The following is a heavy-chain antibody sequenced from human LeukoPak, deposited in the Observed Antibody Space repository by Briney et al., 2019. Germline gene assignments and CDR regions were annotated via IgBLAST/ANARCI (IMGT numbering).Heavy chain of an antibody. CDR3: AREYYYDSSPSGY. J-gene: IGHJ4*02. D-gene: IGHD3-22*01. Sequence: ASVQVSCKASGYTFTSYGISWVQQAPGQGLESMGWISAYNGNTNYAQKLQGRVTMTTDTSTSTAYMELRSLRSDDTAVYYCAREYYYDSSPSGYWGQGTLVTVSS. CDR2: ISAYNGNT. V-gene: IGHV1-18*01. CDR1: GYTFTSYG.